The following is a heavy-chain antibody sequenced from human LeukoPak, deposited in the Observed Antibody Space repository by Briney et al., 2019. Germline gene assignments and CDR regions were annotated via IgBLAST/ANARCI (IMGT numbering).Heavy chain of an antibody. CDR3: ARGSEDDYGDYKVSYYFDY. CDR1: GFTFSSYW. D-gene: IGHD4-17*01. J-gene: IGHJ4*02. CDR2: IYSGGST. V-gene: IGHV3-53*01. Sequence: PGGSLRLSCAASGFTFSSYWMSWVRQAPGKGLEWVSVIYSGGSTYYADSVKGRFTISRDNSKNTLYLQMNSLRAEDTAVYYCARGSEDDYGDYKVSYYFDYWGQGTLVTVSS.